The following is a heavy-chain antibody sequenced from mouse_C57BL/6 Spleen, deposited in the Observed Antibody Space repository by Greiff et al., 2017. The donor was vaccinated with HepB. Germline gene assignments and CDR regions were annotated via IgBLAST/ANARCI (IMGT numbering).Heavy chain of an antibody. CDR2: IDPSASYT. Sequence: VQLQQPGAELVKPGASVKLSCKASGYTFTSYWMQWVKQRPGQGLEWIGEIDPSASYTNYNQKFKGKATLTVDTSSSTAYMQLSSLTSEDSAVYYGARSIYYGNSVGYFEVGGTGTTVTVSS. CDR1: GYTFTSYW. V-gene: IGHV1-50*01. J-gene: IGHJ1*03. D-gene: IGHD2-1*01. CDR3: ARSIYYGNSVGYFEV.